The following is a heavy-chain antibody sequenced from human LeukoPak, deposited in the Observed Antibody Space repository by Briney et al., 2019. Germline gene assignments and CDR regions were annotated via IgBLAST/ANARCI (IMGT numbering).Heavy chain of an antibody. D-gene: IGHD6-6*01. CDR3: ARATPLYSSSLPFDP. V-gene: IGHV1-2*02. J-gene: IGHJ5*02. CDR1: GYTFTGHY. Sequence: ASVKVSCKASGYTFTGHYIHWVRQAPGQGLEWMGWINCNSGDTTYAQKFQGRVTMTRDTSISTAYMELSRLRSDDTAVYYCARATPLYSSSLPFDPWGQGTLVTVSS. CDR2: INCNSGDT.